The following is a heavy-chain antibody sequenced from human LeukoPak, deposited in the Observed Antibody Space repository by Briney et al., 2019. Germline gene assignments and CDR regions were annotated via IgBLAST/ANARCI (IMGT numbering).Heavy chain of an antibody. D-gene: IGHD6-19*01. V-gene: IGHV4-61*02. Sequence: SQTLSLTCSVSGGSIRSGSYYWSWIRQPAGKGLVLIGRIYTSGTTHYNPSLKSRVTITVDTSKNQFSVKLTSVTAADTAVYYCARWYSSSTGDRFDSWGQGTQVTVSS. CDR3: ARWYSSSTGDRFDS. CDR2: IYTSGTT. CDR1: GGSIRSGSYY. J-gene: IGHJ4*02.